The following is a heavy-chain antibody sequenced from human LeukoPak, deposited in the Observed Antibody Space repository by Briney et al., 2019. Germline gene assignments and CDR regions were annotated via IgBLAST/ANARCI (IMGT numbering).Heavy chain of an antibody. CDR3: AREGIATAFDI. D-gene: IGHD1-14*01. CDR1: GFTFSSYA. J-gene: IGHJ3*02. CDR2: ISYDGSNT. Sequence: GGSLRLSCAASGFTFSSYAMHWVRQAPGKGREWVAVISYDGSNTYYADSVKGRFTISRDNSKNTLYLQMNSLRAEDTAVYYCAREGIATAFDIWGQGTMVTVSS. V-gene: IGHV3-30-3*01.